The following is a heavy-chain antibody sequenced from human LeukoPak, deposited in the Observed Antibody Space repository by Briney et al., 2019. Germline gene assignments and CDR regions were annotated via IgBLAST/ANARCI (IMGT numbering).Heavy chain of an antibody. V-gene: IGHV4-4*02. Sequence: MASETLSLTCAVSDGSISSSNWWSWVRQPPGKGLEWIGEIYHSGSTNYNPSLKSRVTISVDTSKNQFSLKLSSVTAADTAVYYCARDRTMDPYYYFDYWGQGTLVTVSS. J-gene: IGHJ4*02. CDR3: ARDRTMDPYYYFDY. CDR2: IYHSGST. CDR1: DGSISSSNW. D-gene: IGHD4/OR15-4a*01.